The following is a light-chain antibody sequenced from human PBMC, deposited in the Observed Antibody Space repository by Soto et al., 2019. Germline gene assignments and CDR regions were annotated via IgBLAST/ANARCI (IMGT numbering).Light chain of an antibody. J-gene: IGKJ2*01. V-gene: IGKV1-39*01. CDR3: QQSYTIPYT. CDR1: QSISTY. Sequence: DIQMTQSPSSLPASVGDRVTLTCRASQSISTYLNWYQQKPGKAPKLLIYAASSLQRGDPSRLSGSGSGTDFTLTISSLQPEDFATYYCQQSYTIPYTFGQGTKLEIK. CDR2: AAS.